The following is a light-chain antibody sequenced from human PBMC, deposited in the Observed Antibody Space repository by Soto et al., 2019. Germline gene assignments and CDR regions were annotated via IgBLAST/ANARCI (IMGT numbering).Light chain of an antibody. CDR1: QSVSHY. Sequence: EIISTQSPATLSLSPGDRATLSCRASQSVSHYLAWYQQKPGQAPRLLIYDVSNRATGIPARFSGSGSGTAFTLTISSLEPEDFAVYFCQQRSEWPLCTFGQGTKLEIK. J-gene: IGKJ2*02. CDR3: QQRSEWPLCT. CDR2: DVS. V-gene: IGKV3-11*01.